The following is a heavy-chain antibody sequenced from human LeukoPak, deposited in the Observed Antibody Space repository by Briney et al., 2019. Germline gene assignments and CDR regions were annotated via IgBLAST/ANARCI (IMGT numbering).Heavy chain of an antibody. Sequence: SETLSLTCAASGGSISSSNWWSCVRPPPEKGLEWIGEIYHSGSTNYNPSLTCRHSISVDKAKNQFSLKLSSVTAADTAVYYCARDYCSSTSCYSAPDSWGERPLATVSS. CDR1: GGSISSSNW. J-gene: IGHJ4*02. CDR3: ARDYCSSTSCYSAPDS. CDR2: IYHSGST. V-gene: IGHV4-4*02. D-gene: IGHD2-2*01.